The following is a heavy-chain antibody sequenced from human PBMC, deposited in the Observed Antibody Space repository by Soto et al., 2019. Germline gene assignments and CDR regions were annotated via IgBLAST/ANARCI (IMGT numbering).Heavy chain of an antibody. CDR1: GGTFSSYA. CDR2: FDPEDGET. D-gene: IGHD1-7*01. CDR3: ATSIRLYNWNYEAFDI. V-gene: IGHV1-24*01. Sequence: GASVKVSCKASGGTFSSYAISWVRQAPGKGLEWMGGFDPEDGETIYAQKFQGRVTMTEDTSTDTAYMELSSLRSEDTAVYYCATSIRLYNWNYEAFDIWGQGTMVTVSS. J-gene: IGHJ3*02.